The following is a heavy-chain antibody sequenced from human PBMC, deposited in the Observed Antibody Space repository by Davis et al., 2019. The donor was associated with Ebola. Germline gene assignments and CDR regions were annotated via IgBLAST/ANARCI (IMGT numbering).Heavy chain of an antibody. CDR2: IYYSRST. Sequence: PSETLSLTCTVSGGSISSGDYYWSWLRQPPGKGLEWIRYIYYSRSTHYNPSLKSPVTMSVDTSENQFSLKLSSVTAAATAVYYCARGGIAARPTDYWGQGTLVTVSS. CDR1: GGSISSGDYY. V-gene: IGHV4-30-4*01. D-gene: IGHD6-6*01. J-gene: IGHJ4*02. CDR3: ARGGIAARPTDY.